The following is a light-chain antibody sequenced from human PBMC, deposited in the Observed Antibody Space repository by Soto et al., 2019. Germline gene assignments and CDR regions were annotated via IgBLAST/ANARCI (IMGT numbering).Light chain of an antibody. CDR3: CSFAVTYTV. J-gene: IGLJ1*01. Sequence: HSALTQPRSVSGSPGQSVTISCTGTSDDVGDYNYVSWYQHHPGKAPKLMIYDVNKRSSGVPDRFSGSTSGNTASLTISGLQADDEADYYCCSFAVTYTVFGTGTKLTVL. CDR1: SDDVGDYNY. CDR2: DVN. V-gene: IGLV2-11*01.